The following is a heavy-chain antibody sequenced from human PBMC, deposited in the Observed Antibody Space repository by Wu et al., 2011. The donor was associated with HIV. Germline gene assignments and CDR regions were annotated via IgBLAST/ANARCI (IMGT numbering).Heavy chain of an antibody. D-gene: IGHD6-6*01. CDR1: GGTFNTYA. Sequence: QVHLVQSGAEVKKPGSSVKVSCKASGGTFNTYAIGWVRQAPGQGLEWMGGIIPIFDKPNYGQNFQGRITITADRATNTAYVELRSLRSEDTGLYYCALPFSTSFRKTSDFHMDIWGIGTTVTVSS. CDR3: ALPFSTSFRKTSDFHMDI. CDR2: IIPIFDKP. J-gene: IGHJ6*03. V-gene: IGHV1-69*14.